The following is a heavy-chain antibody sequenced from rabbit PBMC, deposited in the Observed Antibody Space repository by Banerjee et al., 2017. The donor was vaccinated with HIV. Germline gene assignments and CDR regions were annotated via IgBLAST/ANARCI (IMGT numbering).Heavy chain of an antibody. CDR2: IDGIGSGST. V-gene: IGHV1S45*01. J-gene: IGHJ4*01. Sequence: SGFSFSSYWMYWVRQAPGKGLEWIGCIDGIGSGSTYYASWAKGRFTISKTSSTTVTLQMTSLTAADTATYFCARNIVLMTTLWGPGTLVTVS. D-gene: IGHD7-1*01. CDR3: ARNIVLMTTL. CDR1: GFSFSSYW.